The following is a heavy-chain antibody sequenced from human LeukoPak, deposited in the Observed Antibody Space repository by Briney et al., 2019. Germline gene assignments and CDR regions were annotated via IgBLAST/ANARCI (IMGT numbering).Heavy chain of an antibody. CDR1: GYTFTGYY. J-gene: IGHJ4*02. D-gene: IGHD4-23*01. CDR2: INTNSGGT. Sequence: ASVKVSCKASGYTFTGYYMHWVRQAPGQGLEWMGWINTNSGGTNYAQKFQGRVTVTRDTSISTAYMELSRLRSDDTAVYYCARDYGGNSLCADWGQGTLVTVSS. CDR3: ARDYGGNSLCAD. V-gene: IGHV1-2*02.